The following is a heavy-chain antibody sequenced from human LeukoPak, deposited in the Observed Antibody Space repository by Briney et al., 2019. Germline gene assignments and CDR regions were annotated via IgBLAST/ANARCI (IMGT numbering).Heavy chain of an antibody. J-gene: IGHJ4*02. D-gene: IGHD1-26*01. CDR2: ISVGGSSA. Sequence: PGGTLRLSCAASGFTFSSHWMPWVRQAPGKGLVWVSRISVGGSSASYADSVKGRFTISRDNDKNTLFLQMNSLRAEDTAVYYCARATPGWWELQRWGQGNLVTVSS. V-gene: IGHV3-74*01. CDR3: ARATPGWWELQR. CDR1: GFTFSSHW.